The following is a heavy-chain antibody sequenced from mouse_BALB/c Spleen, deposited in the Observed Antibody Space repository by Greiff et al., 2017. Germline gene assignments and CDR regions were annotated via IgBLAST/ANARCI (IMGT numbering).Heavy chain of an antibody. CDR1: GYTFTSYW. CDR3: TRRGWLRSPYWYFDV. J-gene: IGHJ1*01. CDR2: IYPGSGST. D-gene: IGHD2-2*01. V-gene: IGHV1S22*01. Sequence: LQQPGSELVRPGASVKLSCKASGYTFTSYWMHWVKQRPGQGLEWIGNIYPGSGSTNYDEKFKSKATLTVDTSSSTAYMQLSSLTSEDSAVYNCTRRGWLRSPYWYFDVWGAGTTVTVSS.